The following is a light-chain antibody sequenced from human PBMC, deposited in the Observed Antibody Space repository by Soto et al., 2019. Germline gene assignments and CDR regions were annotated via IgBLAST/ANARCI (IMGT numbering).Light chain of an antibody. CDR3: QQYETYFRT. CDR1: QGISGW. Sequence: DIQMTQSPSTLSASVGDRVTITRRASQGISGWLAWYQQKPGKAPRLLIYKASSLESGVPSRFSGSGFGTEFTLTISSLQPDDSGTYYCQQYETYFRTFGQGTKLEIK. V-gene: IGKV1-5*03. CDR2: KAS. J-gene: IGKJ2*01.